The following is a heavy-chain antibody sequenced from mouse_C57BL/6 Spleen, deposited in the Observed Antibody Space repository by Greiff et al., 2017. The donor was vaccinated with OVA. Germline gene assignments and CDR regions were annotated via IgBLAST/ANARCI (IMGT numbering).Heavy chain of an antibody. CDR3: ARGSSYKGYFDY. CDR1: GYTFTSYW. J-gene: IGHJ2*01. D-gene: IGHD1-1*01. Sequence: VQLQQPGAELVKPGASVKLSCKASGYTFTSYWMHWVKQRPGQGLEWIGMIHPNSGSTNYNEKFKSKATLTVDKSSSTAYMQLSSLTPEDSAVYYCARGSSYKGYFDYWGQGTTLTVSS. CDR2: IHPNSGST. V-gene: IGHV1-64*01.